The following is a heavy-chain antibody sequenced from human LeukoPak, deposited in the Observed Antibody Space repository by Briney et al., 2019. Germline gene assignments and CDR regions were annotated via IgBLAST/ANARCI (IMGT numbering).Heavy chain of an antibody. CDR3: ARDSRYYDSSGFDY. J-gene: IGHJ4*02. CDR1: GFTFSNYA. V-gene: IGHV3-23*01. CDR2: ISGSGDNT. D-gene: IGHD3-22*01. Sequence: GGSLRLSCAASGFTFSNYAMSWVRQAPGKGLEWVSAISGSGDNTYYADSVKGRFTVSRDNSKNTLYLQMNSLRAEDTAVYYCARDSRYYDSSGFDYWGQGTLVTVSS.